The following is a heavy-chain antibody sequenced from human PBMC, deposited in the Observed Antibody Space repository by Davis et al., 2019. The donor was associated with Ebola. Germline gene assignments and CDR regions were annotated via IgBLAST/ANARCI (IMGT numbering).Heavy chain of an antibody. CDR2: ISSSGDRT. D-gene: IGHD1-1*01. Sequence: GESPNISCAASGFTFSNYGMSWVRQAPGKGLEWVSGISSSGDRTYYVDSVKGRFTISRDKSKNTVYLQMNSLRAEDTAVYYCAKGLAGSNWFDPWGQGTLVTVSS. CDR3: AKGLAGSNWFDP. J-gene: IGHJ5*02. CDR1: GFTFSNYG. V-gene: IGHV3-23*01.